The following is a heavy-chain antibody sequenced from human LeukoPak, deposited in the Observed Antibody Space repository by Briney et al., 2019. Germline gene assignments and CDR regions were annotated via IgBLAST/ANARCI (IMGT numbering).Heavy chain of an antibody. V-gene: IGHV5-51*01. CDR2: IYPGDSDT. CDR3: ARLPQGAARPNFDY. J-gene: IGHJ4*02. D-gene: IGHD6-6*01. Sequence: GESLKISCKGSGYTFATYWIGWVRQMPGKGLECMGIIYPGDSDTRYSSSFQGQVTISADKSISTAYLQWSSLKASDTAMYYCARLPQGAARPNFDYWGQGTLVTVSS. CDR1: GYTFATYW.